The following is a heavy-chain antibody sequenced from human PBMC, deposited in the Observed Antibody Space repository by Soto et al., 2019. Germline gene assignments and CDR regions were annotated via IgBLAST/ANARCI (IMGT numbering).Heavy chain of an antibody. CDR3: ARVDLRRSSLFWFDP. Sequence: PSQTLSLTCAISGDSVSSNSAAWNWIRQSPSRGLEWLGRTYYRSKWYDDYAVSVRSRITINPDTSKNQFSLQLNSVTPEDTAVYYCARVDLRRSSLFWFDPWGQGTLVTVSS. J-gene: IGHJ5*02. D-gene: IGHD6-6*01. CDR2: TYYRSKWYD. V-gene: IGHV6-1*01. CDR1: GDSVSSNSAA.